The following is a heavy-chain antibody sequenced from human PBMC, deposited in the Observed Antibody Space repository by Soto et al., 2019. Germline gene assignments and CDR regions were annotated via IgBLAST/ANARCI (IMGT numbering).Heavy chain of an antibody. D-gene: IGHD1-7*01. CDR1: GFTFSSYG. V-gene: IGHV3-23*01. CDR3: AKDRRSGGNYGFYSDF. J-gene: IGHJ4*02. Sequence: GGSLRLSCAASGFTFSSYGMTWVRQAPGKGLEWVSFSSATGAGTYYADSVKGRFTISRDNSKNTLYLQMTSLRADDTAVYYCAKDRRSGGNYGFYSDFWGQGALVTVSS. CDR2: SSATGAGT.